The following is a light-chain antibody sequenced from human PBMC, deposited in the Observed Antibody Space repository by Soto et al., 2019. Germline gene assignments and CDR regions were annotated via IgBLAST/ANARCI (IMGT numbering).Light chain of an antibody. Sequence: QSALTQPASVSGSPGQSITISCTGTSSDIGGYYYVSWYQHHPGKAPKLLIYQVTNRPSRVSNRFSGSKSGNTASLTISGLQADDAADYYCTSYSSSDIFYVFGTGTKLTVL. CDR1: SSDIGGYYY. CDR2: QVT. V-gene: IGLV2-14*01. J-gene: IGLJ1*01. CDR3: TSYSSSDIFYV.